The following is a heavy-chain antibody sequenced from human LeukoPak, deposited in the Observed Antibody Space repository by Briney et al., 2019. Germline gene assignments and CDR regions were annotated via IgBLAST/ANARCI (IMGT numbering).Heavy chain of an antibody. CDR2: ISTYNGNT. V-gene: IGHV1-18*01. CDR3: ARDYGKTYYYGSGGRPFDN. Sequence: ASVKVSCKASGYTFISYGINWVRQAPGQGLEWMGWISTYNGNTNYAQKLQGRVIMTTDTSTYTAYMELRSLRSDDTAVYYCARDYGKTYYYGSGGRPFDNWGQGTLVTVSS. J-gene: IGHJ4*02. CDR1: GYTFISYG. D-gene: IGHD3-22*01.